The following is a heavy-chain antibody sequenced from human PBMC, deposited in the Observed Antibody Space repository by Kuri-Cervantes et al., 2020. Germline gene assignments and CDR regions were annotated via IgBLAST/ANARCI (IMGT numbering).Heavy chain of an antibody. CDR1: GGSFIIHNW. V-gene: IGHV3-30*02. J-gene: IGHJ4*02. D-gene: IGHD3-22*01. CDR3: AKDGGRRSGYPYHFDY. Sequence: GGSLRLSCTVSGGSFIIHNWWSWVRQSPGKGLEWVAIIWFDGSNKYYADSVKGRFTISRDNSKNTLYLQMNSLRAEDTAVYYCAKDGGRRSGYPYHFDYWGQGTLVTVSS. CDR2: IWFDGSNK.